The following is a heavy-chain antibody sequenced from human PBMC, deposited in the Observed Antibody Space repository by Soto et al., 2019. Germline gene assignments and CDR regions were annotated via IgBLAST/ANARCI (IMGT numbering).Heavy chain of an antibody. D-gene: IGHD3-16*01. Sequence: QITLKESGPTLVKPTQTLTLTCSFSGFSLNTGGVGVAWISQPPGKALEWLGIIYWDDDKHYSPSLKTRLTITKDTSKNQVVLTMTNMDPVDTATYYCGHSVVRFFMGAKYLDWLDPWGQGTLVTVSS. CDR1: GFSLNTGGVG. V-gene: IGHV2-5*02. J-gene: IGHJ5*02. CDR3: GHSVVRFFMGAKYLDWLDP. CDR2: IYWDDDK.